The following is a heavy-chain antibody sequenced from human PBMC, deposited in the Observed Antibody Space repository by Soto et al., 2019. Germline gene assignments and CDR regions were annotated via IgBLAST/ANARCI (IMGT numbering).Heavy chain of an antibody. CDR1: GFTFSTYS. CDR2: ISSGGGTI. Sequence: EVQLMESGGGLVQPGGSLRLSCAASGFTFSTYSMNWVRQAPGRGLEWVSYISSGGGTIYYADSVKGRFTISRDNAKNSLYLQINSLRAEDTAVYYCARLYCTGGACPSDYWGQGTLVTVSS. CDR3: ARLYCTGGACPSDY. J-gene: IGHJ4*02. D-gene: IGHD2-8*02. V-gene: IGHV3-48*01.